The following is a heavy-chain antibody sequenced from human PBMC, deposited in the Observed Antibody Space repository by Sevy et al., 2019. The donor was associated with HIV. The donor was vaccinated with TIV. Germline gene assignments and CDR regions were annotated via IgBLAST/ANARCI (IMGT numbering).Heavy chain of an antibody. CDR1: GYTLTELS. CDR3: ATASSGLVDYYYYGMDV. Sequence: GESLKISCKVSGYTLTELSMHWVRQAPGKGLEWMGGFDPEDGETIYAQKFQGRVTMTEDTSTDTAYMELSSLRSEDTAVYYCATASSGLVDYYYYGMDVWGQGTTVTVSS. V-gene: IGHV1-24*01. D-gene: IGHD2-8*02. CDR2: FDPEDGET. J-gene: IGHJ6*02.